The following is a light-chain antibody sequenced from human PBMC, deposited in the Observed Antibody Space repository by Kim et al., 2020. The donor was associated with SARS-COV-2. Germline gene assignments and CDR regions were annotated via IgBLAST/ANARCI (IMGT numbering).Light chain of an antibody. CDR3: QSYDSSHQV. CDR2: EDN. V-gene: IGLV6-57*04. CDR1: SGSIARNY. J-gene: IGLJ3*02. Sequence: NFMLTQPHSVSESPGKTVTIFCTRSSGSIARNYVQWYQQRPGSAPTTVIYEDNQRPSGVPDRFSGSIDSSSNSASLTISGLKTEDEADYYCQSYDSSHQVFGGGTQLGVL.